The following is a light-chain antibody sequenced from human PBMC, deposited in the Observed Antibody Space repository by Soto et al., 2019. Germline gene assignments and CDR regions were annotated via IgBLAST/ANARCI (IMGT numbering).Light chain of an antibody. CDR2: VGTGGIVG. CDR3: GADHGSGSNFVWV. J-gene: IGLJ2*01. V-gene: IGLV9-49*01. CDR1: SGYSNYK. Sequence: QSVLTQAPSASASLGASVTLTCTLSSGYSNYKVDWYQQRPGKGPRFVMRVGTGGIVGSKGDGIPDRFSVLGSGLNRYLTIKNIQAENESDYHCGADHGSGSNFVWVFGGGTKLTVL.